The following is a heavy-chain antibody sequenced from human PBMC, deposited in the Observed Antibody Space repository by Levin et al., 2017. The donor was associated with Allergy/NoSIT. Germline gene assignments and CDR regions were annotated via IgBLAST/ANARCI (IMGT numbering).Heavy chain of an antibody. J-gene: IGHJ6*02. Sequence: AGGSLRLSCAASGFTFSSYWMSWVRQAPGKGLEWVANIKQDGSEKYYVDSVKGRFTISRDNAKNSLYLQMNSLRAEDTAVYYCARGPEWLSPYYYYYYGMDVWGQGTTVTVSS. CDR1: GFTFSSYW. CDR3: ARGPEWLSPYYYYYYGMDV. D-gene: IGHD3-3*01. V-gene: IGHV3-7*01. CDR2: IKQDGSEK.